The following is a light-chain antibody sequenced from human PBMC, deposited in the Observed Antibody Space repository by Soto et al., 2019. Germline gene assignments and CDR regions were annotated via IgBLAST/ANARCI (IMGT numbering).Light chain of an antibody. CDR3: QQYNNLPRT. CDR1: QSVSSN. CDR2: GAS. V-gene: IGKV3-15*01. J-gene: IGKJ1*01. Sequence: EIVMTQSPATLSMSPGERATLSCRASQSVSSNLAWYQQKPGQAPRLLIYGASTRATGIPARFSGSGSGTEFTLTISNLQSEDFAVYFCQQYNNLPRTVGQGTKVEIK.